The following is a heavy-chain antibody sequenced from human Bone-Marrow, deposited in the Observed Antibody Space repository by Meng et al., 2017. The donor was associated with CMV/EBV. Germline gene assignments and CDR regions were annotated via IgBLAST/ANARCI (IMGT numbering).Heavy chain of an antibody. CDR1: GFTFSSYS. Sequence: GESLKISCAASGFTFSSYSMNWVRQAPGKGLEWVSYISSSGSTIYYADSVKGRFTISRDNAKNSLYLQMNSLRAEDTAVYYCARDPPYDYVWGSYRPPHGMDVWGQGTTVTVSS. CDR3: ARDPPYDYVWGSYRPPHGMDV. J-gene: IGHJ6*02. V-gene: IGHV3-48*04. D-gene: IGHD3-16*02. CDR2: ISSSGSTI.